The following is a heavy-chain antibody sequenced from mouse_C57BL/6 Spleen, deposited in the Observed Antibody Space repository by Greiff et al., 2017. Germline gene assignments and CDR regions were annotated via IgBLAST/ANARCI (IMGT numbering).Heavy chain of an antibody. D-gene: IGHD3-2*02. Sequence: VQLQQPGAELVKPGASVKLSCKASGYTFTSYWMQWVKQRPGQGLEWIGEIDPSDSYTNYNQKFKGKATLTVDTSSRTAYMQLSSLTSEDSAVYYCARRSSGYAYYFDYWGQGTTLTVSS. CDR2: IDPSDSYT. V-gene: IGHV1-50*01. CDR3: ARRSSGYAYYFDY. J-gene: IGHJ2*01. CDR1: GYTFTSYW.